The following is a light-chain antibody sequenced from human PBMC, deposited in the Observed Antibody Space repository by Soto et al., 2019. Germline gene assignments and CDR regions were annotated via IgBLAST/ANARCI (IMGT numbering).Light chain of an antibody. V-gene: IGKV3-11*01. CDR1: QSVSSY. CDR3: QLQKT. J-gene: IGKJ1*01. Sequence: AAVSLNKRERATLSCRASQSVSSYLAWYQQKPGQAPRLLIYGASSRATGIPDRFSGSGSGTDFTLTNSRLEPQDCAVYSAQLQKTSGQGTNVDNK. CDR2: GAS.